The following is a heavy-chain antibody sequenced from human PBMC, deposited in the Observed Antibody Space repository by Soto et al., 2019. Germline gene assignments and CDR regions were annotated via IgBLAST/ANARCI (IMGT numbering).Heavy chain of an antibody. CDR1: GGSISNDDYY. J-gene: IGHJ6*02. CDR2: IYYTGNT. V-gene: IGHV4-30-4*08. D-gene: IGHD4-17*01. CDR3: ARATTVTSSFFYYCLDV. Sequence: QVQLQESGPGLVKPSQTLSLTCTVSGGSISNDDYYWTWIRQPPGKGLEWIGHIYYTGNTYYNPSIKCRFTLSLNTSQYRFSLHLASVIAAFSASYFCARATTVTSSFFYYCLDVWGQGTTVTVSS.